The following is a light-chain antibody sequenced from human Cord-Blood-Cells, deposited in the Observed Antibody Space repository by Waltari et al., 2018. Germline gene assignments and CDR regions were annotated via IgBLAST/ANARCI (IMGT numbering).Light chain of an antibody. CDR1: QSISSY. V-gene: IGKV1-39*01. CDR3: QQSYSTPQT. Sequence: DIQMTQSTSSLPDPVGDRVTITCRASQSISSYLNWYQPKPGKAPTLLIYAASRLQSGVPSRFSGSGSGTDFTLTISSLQPEDFATYYCQQSYSTPQTFGQGTKLEIK. CDR2: AAS. J-gene: IGKJ2*01.